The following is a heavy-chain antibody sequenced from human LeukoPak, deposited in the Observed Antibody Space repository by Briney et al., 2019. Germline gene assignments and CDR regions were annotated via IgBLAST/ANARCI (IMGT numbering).Heavy chain of an antibody. D-gene: IGHD3-10*01. J-gene: IGHJ4*02. CDR2: ISSSSSYI. CDR3: ARVTKDYYYGSGSYYSRYFDY. Sequence: GGSLRLSCAASGFTFSSYSMNWVRQAPGKGLEWVSSISSSSSYIYYADSVKGRFTISRDNAKSSLYLQMNSLRAEDTAVYYCARVTKDYYYGSGSYYSRYFDYWGQGTLVTVSS. CDR1: GFTFSSYS. V-gene: IGHV3-21*01.